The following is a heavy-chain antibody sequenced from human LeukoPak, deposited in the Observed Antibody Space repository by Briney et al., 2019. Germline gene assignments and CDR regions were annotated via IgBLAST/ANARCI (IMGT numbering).Heavy chain of an antibody. D-gene: IGHD2-2*02. Sequence: GGSLRLSCAASGFTFSSYGMHWVRQAPGKGLEWVAFIRYDGSNKYYADSVKGRFTISRDNSKNTLYLQMNSLRAEDTAVYYCARVSLIPPNFDYWGQGTLVTVSS. V-gene: IGHV3-30*02. CDR1: GFTFSSYG. CDR2: IRYDGSNK. J-gene: IGHJ4*02. CDR3: ARVSLIPPNFDY.